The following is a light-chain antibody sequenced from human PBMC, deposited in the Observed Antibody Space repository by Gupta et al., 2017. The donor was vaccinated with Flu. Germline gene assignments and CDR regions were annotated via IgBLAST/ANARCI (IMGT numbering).Light chain of an antibody. V-gene: IGLV3-1*01. CDR3: QAWGNSPAG. CDR1: TLGNKY. J-gene: IGLJ2*01. CDR2: QDS. Sequence: SYVLTQPPSVSVSPGWTASTTCSGGTLGNKYSCCYQQKPGKSPVLVIYQDSNRPSGIPERFSGSNSVNTATLTIGGTQAMDEADYFCQAWGNSPAGFGGGTKLTVL.